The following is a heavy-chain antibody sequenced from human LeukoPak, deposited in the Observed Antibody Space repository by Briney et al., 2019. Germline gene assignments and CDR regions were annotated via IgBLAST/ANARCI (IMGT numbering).Heavy chain of an antibody. J-gene: IGHJ4*02. CDR2: IYYSGST. Sequence: SETLSLTCTVSGGSISSSSYYWGWIRQPPGKGLEWIGSIYYSGSTYYNPSLKSRVTISVDTSKNQFSLKLSSVTAADTAVYYCARPNRNCSSTSCYKGGIDYWGQGTLVTVSS. CDR1: GGSISSSSYY. V-gene: IGHV4-39*01. D-gene: IGHD2-2*02. CDR3: ARPNRNCSSTSCYKGGIDY.